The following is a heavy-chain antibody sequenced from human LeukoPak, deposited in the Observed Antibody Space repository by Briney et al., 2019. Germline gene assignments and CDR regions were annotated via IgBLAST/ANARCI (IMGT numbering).Heavy chain of an antibody. CDR3: ALQFTYGDYHPDRNY. V-gene: IGHV3-7*01. J-gene: IGHJ4*02. D-gene: IGHD4-17*01. Sequence: PGGSLRLSCTASGFTFSNYWMSWGRQAPGKGLEWVADIKQDASETNYVDSVKGQFIISRDNAKKSLYLQMNSLTAEDTAVYYCALQFTYGDYHPDRNYWGQGTLVTVSS. CDR2: IKQDASET. CDR1: GFTFSNYW.